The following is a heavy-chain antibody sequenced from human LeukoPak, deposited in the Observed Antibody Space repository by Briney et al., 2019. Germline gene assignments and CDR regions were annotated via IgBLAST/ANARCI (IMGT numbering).Heavy chain of an antibody. CDR3: ARGGIVVVPDYDY. Sequence: PGGSLRLSCAASGFTFSSYHMNWVRQAPGKGLEWVSVVYSGGSRYYADSVKGRFTISRDDAKNSLYLQMNSLRAEDTAVYYCARGGIVVVPDYDYWGQGTLVTVSS. CDR2: VYSGGSR. D-gene: IGHD3-22*01. V-gene: IGHV3-66*01. CDR1: GFTFSSYH. J-gene: IGHJ4*02.